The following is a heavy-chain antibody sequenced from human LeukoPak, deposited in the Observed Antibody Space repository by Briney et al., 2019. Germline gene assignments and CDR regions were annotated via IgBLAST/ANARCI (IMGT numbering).Heavy chain of an antibody. CDR1: GGTFNTYG. V-gene: IGHV1-69*10. CDR2: IIPILGTA. D-gene: IGHD2-15*01. J-gene: IGHJ6*03. Sequence: ASVKVSCKASGGTFNTYGIIWVRQAPGQGLEWMGGIIPILGTANYAQKFQGRVTITADKSTSTAYMELSSLRSEDTAVYYCAVGVVVLAATSRHYYYHMDVWGKGTTVTVSS. CDR3: AVGVVVLAATSRHYYYHMDV.